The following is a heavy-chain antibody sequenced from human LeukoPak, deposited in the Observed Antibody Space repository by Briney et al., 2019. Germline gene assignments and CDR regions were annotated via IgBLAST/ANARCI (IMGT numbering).Heavy chain of an antibody. CDR3: ARAPHYDISAFDY. D-gene: IGHD3-9*01. CDR1: GDSISSGVSY. Sequence: PSQTLSLTCTVSGDSISSGVSYWSWIRQQPGRGLEWIGNIYYSGSTHYNPSLKSRLTISVDTSKNQFSLKLSSVTAADTAVYYCARAPHYDISAFDYWGQGTLVTVSS. J-gene: IGHJ4*02. CDR2: IYYSGST. V-gene: IGHV4-31*03.